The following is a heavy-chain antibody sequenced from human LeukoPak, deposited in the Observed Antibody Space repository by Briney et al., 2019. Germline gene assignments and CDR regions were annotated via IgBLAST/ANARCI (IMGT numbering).Heavy chain of an antibody. Sequence: GESLKISCKCSGFDFTAYGIAWVRQMPGKGLEWMGNIYPGGSNGRYSPSFQGQVTMSADKSITTVYLQWSSLKASDAAMYYCARHFHSAWFGFWGQGSLVTVTS. CDR3: ARHFHSAWFGF. D-gene: IGHD5-18*01. CDR2: IYPGGSNG. V-gene: IGHV5-51*01. CDR1: GFDFTAYG. J-gene: IGHJ4*02.